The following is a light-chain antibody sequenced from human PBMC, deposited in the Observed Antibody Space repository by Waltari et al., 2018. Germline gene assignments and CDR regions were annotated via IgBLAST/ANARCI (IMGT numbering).Light chain of an antibody. J-gene: IGKJ4*01. CDR3: QQYGTSTLT. Sequence: EIVLTQSPGTLSLSPGERATPSCRASQSVSSTYLAWYQQKPGQAPRLLICRTTTRATGIPDRFSGSGSGTDFTLTISRLEPEDFAVYYCQQYGTSTLTFGGGTKVEIK. V-gene: IGKV3-20*01. CDR2: RTT. CDR1: QSVSSTY.